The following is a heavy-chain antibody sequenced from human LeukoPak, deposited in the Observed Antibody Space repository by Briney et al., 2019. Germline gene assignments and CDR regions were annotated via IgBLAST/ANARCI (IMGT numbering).Heavy chain of an antibody. CDR1: GYTFTSYY. CDR3: ARDPTYYDFWSGYYTKEGFDP. J-gene: IGHJ5*02. D-gene: IGHD3-3*01. CDR2: INPSGGST. Sequence: ASVKVSCKASGYTFTSYYMHWVRQAPGQGLEWMGIINPSGGSTSYAQKFQGRVTMTRDTSTSTVYMELSSLRSEDTAVYYCARDPTYYDFWSGYYTKEGFDPWGQGTLVTVSS. V-gene: IGHV1-46*01.